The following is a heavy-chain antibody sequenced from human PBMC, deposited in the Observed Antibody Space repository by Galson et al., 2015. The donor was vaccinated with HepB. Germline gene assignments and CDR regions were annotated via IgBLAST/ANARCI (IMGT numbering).Heavy chain of an antibody. V-gene: IGHV3-30*19. CDR1: GFTFSSYG. CDR3: AREGRLQWGGGMDV. D-gene: IGHD4-11*01. Sequence: SLRLSCAASGFTFSSYGMHWVRQAPGKGLEWVAVISYDGSNKYYADSVKGRFTISRDNSKNTLYLQMNSLRAEDTAVYYCAREGRLQWGGGMDVWGQGTTVTVSS. J-gene: IGHJ6*02. CDR2: ISYDGSNK.